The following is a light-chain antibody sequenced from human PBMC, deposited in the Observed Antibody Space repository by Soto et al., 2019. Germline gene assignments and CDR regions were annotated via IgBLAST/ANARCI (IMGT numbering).Light chain of an antibody. CDR2: ATS. Sequence: EIVLTQSPGTLSLSPGDTAALSCRASQRVSSRNLAWYQQKSGQAPRLLIYATSSRATDIPDRFIGYGSGTDFTLTISGLEPEDFAVYYCQQYGSSRSTFGQGTKVEIK. J-gene: IGKJ1*01. V-gene: IGKV3-20*01. CDR1: QRVSSRN. CDR3: QQYGSSRST.